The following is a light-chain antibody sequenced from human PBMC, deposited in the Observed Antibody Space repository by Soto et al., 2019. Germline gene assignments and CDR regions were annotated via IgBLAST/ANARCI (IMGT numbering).Light chain of an antibody. V-gene: IGKV1-27*01. CDR1: QGISNY. J-gene: IGKJ1*01. Sequence: DIQMTQSPSSLSASVGDRVTITCRASQGISNYLAWYQQKPGKVPKLLIYAASTLQAGVPSRFIGSGSGTGFTLTIGSLLPEDVATYYCQEYYSARLTFGQGTKEEIK. CDR2: AAS. CDR3: QEYYSARLT.